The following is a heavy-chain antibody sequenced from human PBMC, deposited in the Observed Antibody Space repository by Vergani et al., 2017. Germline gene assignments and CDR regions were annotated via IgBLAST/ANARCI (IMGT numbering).Heavy chain of an antibody. J-gene: IGHJ6*03. D-gene: IGHD3-3*01. CDR2: ISYDGSNK. CDR1: RFTFSSYG. CDR3: AKSGGPHDFWSGYYYYYMDV. Sequence: QVQLVESGGGVVQPGRSLRLSCAASRFTFSSYGMHWVRQAPGKGLEWVAVISYDGSNKYYADSVKGRFTISRDNSKNTLYLQMNSLRAEDTAVYYCAKSGGPHDFWSGYYYYYMDVWGKGTTVTVSS. V-gene: IGHV3-30*18.